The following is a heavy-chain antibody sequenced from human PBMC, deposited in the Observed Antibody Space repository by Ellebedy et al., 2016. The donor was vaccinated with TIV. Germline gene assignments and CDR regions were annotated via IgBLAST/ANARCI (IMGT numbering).Heavy chain of an antibody. CDR3: ARGTTLTGYYKNYYYYYGMDV. CDR2: IYYSGST. J-gene: IGHJ6*02. CDR1: GGSISSGDYY. V-gene: IGHV4-30-4*01. Sequence: SETLSLXXTVSGGSISSGDYYWSWIRQPPGKGLEWIGYIYYSGSTYYNPSLKSRVTISVDTSKNQFSLKLSSVTAADTAVYYCARGTTLTGYYKNYYYYYGMDVWGQGTTVTVSS. D-gene: IGHD3-9*01.